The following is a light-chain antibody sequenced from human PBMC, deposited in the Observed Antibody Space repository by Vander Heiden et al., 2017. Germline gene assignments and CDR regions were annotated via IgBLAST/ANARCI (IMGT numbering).Light chain of an antibody. CDR1: QSIRNL. V-gene: IGKV1-5*01. CDR2: EAS. J-gene: IGKJ2*01. Sequence: DIQMTQSPSTLSASAGDRVTITCRASQSIRNLLAWYQQKPGKAPNLLIYEASSWESGVPSRFSGSGSGTDFTLTISSLQPEDFATYYCQQYYTIPLTFGQGTKLEIK. CDR3: QQYYTIPLT.